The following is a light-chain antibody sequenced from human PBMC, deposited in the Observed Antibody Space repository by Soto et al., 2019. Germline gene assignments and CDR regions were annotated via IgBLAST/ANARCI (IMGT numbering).Light chain of an antibody. CDR3: QQRYSTPRT. CDR1: QSISNY. J-gene: IGKJ1*01. V-gene: IGKV1-39*01. CDR2: AAS. Sequence: DIQMTQSPSSLSASVGDRVTITCRASQSISNYLNWYQQKPGKAPKLLMYAASSLQSGVPSRFGGSGSGTDFTLTISSLQPDDFATYYCQQRYSTPRTFGQGTKVEIK.